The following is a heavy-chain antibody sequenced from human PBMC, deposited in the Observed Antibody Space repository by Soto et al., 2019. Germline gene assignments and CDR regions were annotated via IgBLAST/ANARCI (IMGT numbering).Heavy chain of an antibody. V-gene: IGHV3-23*01. D-gene: IGHD3-3*01. CDR3: GGRGSGKSDDFWSAGYYYGMDV. Sequence: GGSLSLSCAASGFDFSAYAMSWVRQAPGKGLQWVSGLGGSNDDKNYADSVRGRFAVSRDNSKNTLYLQMNSLRGEDTAVYYCGGRGSGKSDDFWSAGYYYGMDVWAQGTTVTGSS. CDR1: GFDFSAYA. J-gene: IGHJ6*01. CDR2: LGGSNDDK.